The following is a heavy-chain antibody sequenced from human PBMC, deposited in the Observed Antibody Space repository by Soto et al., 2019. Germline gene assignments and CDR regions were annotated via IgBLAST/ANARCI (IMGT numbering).Heavy chain of an antibody. V-gene: IGHV1-18*01. CDR3: ARVFSGSWFFRTYYYGMDV. CDR1: GYTFTSYG. CDR2: ISAYNGNT. D-gene: IGHD6-13*01. Sequence: ASVKVSCKASGYTFTSYGISWVRQAPGQGLEWMGWISAYNGNTNYAQKLQGRVTMTTVTSTSTAYTELRSLRSDDTAVYYCARVFSGSWFFRTYYYGMDVWGQGTTVTVPS. J-gene: IGHJ6*02.